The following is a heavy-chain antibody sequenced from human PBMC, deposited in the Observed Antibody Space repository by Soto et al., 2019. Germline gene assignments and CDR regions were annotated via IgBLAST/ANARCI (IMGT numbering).Heavy chain of an antibody. D-gene: IGHD6-19*01. CDR2: INHSGST. CDR3: AEGRLGPFDY. V-gene: IGHV4-34*01. CDR1: GGSFSGYY. Sequence: SETLSLTCAVYGGSFSGYYWSWIRQPPGKGLEWIGEINHSGSTNYNPSLKSRVTISVDTSKNQFSLKLSSVTAADTAVYYCAEGRLGPFDYWGQGTLVTVSS. J-gene: IGHJ4*02.